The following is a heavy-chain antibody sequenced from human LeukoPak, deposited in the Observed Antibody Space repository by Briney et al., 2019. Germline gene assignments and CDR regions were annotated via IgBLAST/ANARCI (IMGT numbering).Heavy chain of an antibody. CDR1: GLRFSDYY. Sequence: PGGSLRLSCAASGLRFSDYYVSWIRQAPGKGLQWVSYISSGGDIMYYADSAKGRFTISRDNAKNSLDLQMNSLRAEDTAVYYCARVARYGDYIGGSDYWGQGALVTVSS. V-gene: IGHV3-11*04. D-gene: IGHD4-17*01. J-gene: IGHJ4*02. CDR3: ARVARYGDYIGGSDY. CDR2: ISSGGDIM.